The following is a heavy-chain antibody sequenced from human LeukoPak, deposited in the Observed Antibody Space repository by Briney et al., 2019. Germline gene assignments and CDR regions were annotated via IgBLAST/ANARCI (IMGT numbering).Heavy chain of an antibody. CDR2: IYYSGST. CDR1: DDSISSYY. CDR3: ARRALYNGMDV. Sequence: SETLSLTCTVSDDSISSYYWSWIRQPPGKGLEWIGYIYYSGSTNYNPSLKSRVTISVDTSKNQFSLKLSSVTAADTAVYYCARRALYNGMDVWGQGTTVTVSS. J-gene: IGHJ6*02. V-gene: IGHV4-59*08.